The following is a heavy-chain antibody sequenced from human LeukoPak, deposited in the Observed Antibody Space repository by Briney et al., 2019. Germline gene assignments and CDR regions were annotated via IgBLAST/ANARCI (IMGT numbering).Heavy chain of an antibody. V-gene: IGHV1-46*01. D-gene: IGHD2-21*01. CDR3: ARGWGNTWAYSWGSYFDY. CDR2: INPSAGGT. Sequence: GASVKVSCKASGYTFTSYYIHWVRQAPGQGLEWMGIINPSAGGTQYAQNFQGRVTLTRDTSTSTVYMELTSLRSEDTAVYFCARGWGNTWAYSWGSYFDYWGLGTLVTVSS. J-gene: IGHJ4*02. CDR1: GYTFTSYY.